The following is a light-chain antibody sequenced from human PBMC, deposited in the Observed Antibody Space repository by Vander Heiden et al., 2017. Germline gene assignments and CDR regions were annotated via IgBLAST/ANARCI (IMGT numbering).Light chain of an antibody. CDR3: QSYDSSLSGYVV. J-gene: IGLJ2*01. Sequence: QSVLTQPPSVSGAPGQRVTISCTGSSSNIGAGYDVHWYQQLPGAAPKLLIYGSSNRPSGVPDRCSGSKSGTSASLAITGLQAEDEADYYCQSYDSSLSGYVVFGGGTKLTVL. CDR1: SSNIGAGYD. V-gene: IGLV1-40*01. CDR2: GSS.